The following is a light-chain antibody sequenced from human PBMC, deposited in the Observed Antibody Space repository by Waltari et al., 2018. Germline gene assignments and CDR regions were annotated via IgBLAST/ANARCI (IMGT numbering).Light chain of an antibody. J-gene: IGLJ3*02. Sequence: QLVLTQSPSASASLGASVKLTCTLSSGHSSTVIAWLQQQPEKGPRYWMKVNSDGSHSKGDKIPDRFSGSSSGAEHYLTISSLQSEDEADYYCQTGGHGTWVFGGGTKLTVL. CDR3: QTGGHGTWV. V-gene: IGLV4-69*01. CDR1: SGHSSTV. CDR2: VNSDGSH.